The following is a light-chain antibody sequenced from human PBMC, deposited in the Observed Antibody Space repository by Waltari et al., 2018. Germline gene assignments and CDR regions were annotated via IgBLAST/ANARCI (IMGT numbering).Light chain of an antibody. CDR1: RGVSSSH. J-gene: IGKJ3*01. V-gene: IGKV3-20*01. CDR3: QQYGTSPVT. CDR2: GAS. Sequence: EIVLTPSPGTLSLSPADRAPLSCRASRGVSSSHLAWYQQKAGQAPRLLIYGASNRPTDIPDRFSGSGSGTDFTLTIARLEPEDFAVYYCQQYGTSPVTFGPGTKVEIK.